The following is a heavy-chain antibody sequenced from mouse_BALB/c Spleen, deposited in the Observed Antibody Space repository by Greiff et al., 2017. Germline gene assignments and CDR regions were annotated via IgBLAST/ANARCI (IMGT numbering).Heavy chain of an antibody. V-gene: IGHV5-17*02. CDR3: ARRYGNYDYYAMDY. CDR2: ISSGSSTI. J-gene: IGHJ4*01. D-gene: IGHD2-10*02. CDR1: GFTFSSFG. Sequence: EVQVVESGGGLVQPGGSRKLSCAASGFTFSSFGMHWVRQAPEKGLEWVAYISSGSSTIYYADTVKGRFTISRDNPKNTLFLQMTSLRSEDTAMYYCARRYGNYDYYAMDYWGQGTSVTVSS.